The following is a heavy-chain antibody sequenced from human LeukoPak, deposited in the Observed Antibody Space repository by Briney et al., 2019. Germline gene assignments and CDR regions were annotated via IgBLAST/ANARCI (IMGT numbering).Heavy chain of an antibody. J-gene: IGHJ4*02. CDR2: INSDGSST. D-gene: IGHD6-19*01. V-gene: IGHV3-74*01. Sequence: PGGSLRLSCAASGFTFSSYWMHWVRQAPGKGLVWVSRINSDGSSTSYADSVKGRFTISRDNAKNTLYLQMNSLREQDTAVYYCARGLNQWLVQSPPGDWGQGTLVTVSS. CDR1: GFTFSSYW. CDR3: ARGLNQWLVQSPPGD.